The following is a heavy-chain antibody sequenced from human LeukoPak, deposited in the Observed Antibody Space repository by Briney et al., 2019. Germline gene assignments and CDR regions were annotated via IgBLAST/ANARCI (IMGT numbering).Heavy chain of an antibody. V-gene: IGHV4-39*01. Sequence: SETLSLTCTVSGGSISSSSYYWGWIRQPPGKGLEWIGSIYYSGSTYYSPSLKSRVTISVDTSKNQFSLKLSSATAADTAVYYCARRWTVFTMSFDIWGQGTMVTVSS. CDR3: ARRWTVFTMSFDI. D-gene: IGHD3-22*01. J-gene: IGHJ3*02. CDR1: GGSISSSSYY. CDR2: IYYSGST.